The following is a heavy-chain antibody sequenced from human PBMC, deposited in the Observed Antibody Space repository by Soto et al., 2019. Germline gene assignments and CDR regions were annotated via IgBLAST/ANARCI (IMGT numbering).Heavy chain of an antibody. V-gene: IGHV4-59*12. D-gene: IGHD2-2*01. J-gene: IGHJ5*02. Sequence: SVTLSLTCPVSGRSISRYYWSWLRQPPGKELQWIGYIYYSGSTNYNPSLKSRVTISVDTSKNQFSLKLSSVTAADTAVYYCARAIRHIVLVPAAKDGYNWFDPWGQGTLVTVS. CDR3: ARAIRHIVLVPAAKDGYNWFDP. CDR2: IYYSGST. CDR1: GRSISRYY.